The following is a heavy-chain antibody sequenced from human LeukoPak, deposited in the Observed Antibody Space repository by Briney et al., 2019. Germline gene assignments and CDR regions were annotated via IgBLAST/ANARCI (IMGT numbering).Heavy chain of an antibody. V-gene: IGHV4-30-2*01. J-gene: IGHJ5*02. D-gene: IGHD6-13*01. Sequence: SQTLSLTCTVSGGSISSGGYYWSWIRQPPGKGLEWIGYIYHSGSTYYNPSLKSRVTISVDRSKNQFSLKLSSVTAADTAVYYCARVEKWDSSSWEEWFDPWGQGTLVTVSS. CDR3: ARVEKWDSSSWEEWFDP. CDR2: IYHSGST. CDR1: GGSISSGGYY.